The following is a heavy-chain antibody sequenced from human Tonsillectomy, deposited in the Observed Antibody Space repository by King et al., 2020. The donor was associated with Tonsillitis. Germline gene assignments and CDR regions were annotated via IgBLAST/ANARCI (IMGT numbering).Heavy chain of an antibody. CDR2: ISGSGGST. Sequence: QLQESGGGLVQPGRSLRLSCAASGFTYSSYAMSWVRQAPGKGLEVVSAISGSGGSTYYADSVKGRFTISRDNSKNQLYVQMNSPRAEDTAVYYCAKDLGRSYDFWSGYYPFDYWGQGTLVTVSS. CDR1: GFTYSSYA. CDR3: AKDLGRSYDFWSGYYPFDY. V-gene: IGHV3-23*01. D-gene: IGHD3-3*01. J-gene: IGHJ4*02.